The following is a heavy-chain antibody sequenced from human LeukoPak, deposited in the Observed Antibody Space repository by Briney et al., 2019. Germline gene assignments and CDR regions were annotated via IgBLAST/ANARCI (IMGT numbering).Heavy chain of an antibody. CDR3: ARVRPGSNYVDFDY. Sequence: PGGSLRLSCAASGFTFSSCGMHWVRQAPGKGLEWVAVISYDGSNKYYAGSVKGRFTISRDNSKSTLYLQMNSPRAEDTAVYYCARVRPGSNYVDFDYWGQGTLVTVSS. D-gene: IGHD4-11*01. V-gene: IGHV3-33*05. CDR2: ISYDGSNK. CDR1: GFTFSSCG. J-gene: IGHJ4*02.